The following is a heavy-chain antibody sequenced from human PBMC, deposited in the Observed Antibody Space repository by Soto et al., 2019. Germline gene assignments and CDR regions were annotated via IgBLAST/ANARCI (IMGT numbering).Heavy chain of an antibody. Sequence: ASVKVSCKPYGYTFTAYYIHWVRQAPGQGLECLGWIDPRSGVTNYAQKFQGRVIMTRDTSIKTVYMELSWLTSDDTAVYYCATDDYGAFAFWGRGTLVTVSS. CDR2: IDPRSGVT. J-gene: IGHJ4*02. D-gene: IGHD4-17*01. CDR3: ATDDYGAFAF. CDR1: GYTFTAYY. V-gene: IGHV1-2*02.